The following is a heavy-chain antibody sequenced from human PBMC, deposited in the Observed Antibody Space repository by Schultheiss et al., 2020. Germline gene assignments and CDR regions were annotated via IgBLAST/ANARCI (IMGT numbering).Heavy chain of an antibody. V-gene: IGHV1-58*02. CDR3: AAELPRLVGATQDNWFDP. J-gene: IGHJ5*02. Sequence: SVKVSCKASGSTFTGYYMHWVRQAPGQGLEWIGWIVVGSGNTNYAQKFQERVTITRDMSTSTAYMELSSLRSEDTAVYYCAAELPRLVGATQDNWFDPWGQGTLVTVSS. CDR1: GSTFTGYY. CDR2: IVVGSGNT. D-gene: IGHD1-26*01.